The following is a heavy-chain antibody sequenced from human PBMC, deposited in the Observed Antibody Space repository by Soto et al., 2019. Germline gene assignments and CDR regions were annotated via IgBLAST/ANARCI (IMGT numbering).Heavy chain of an antibody. CDR1: SGSLSSSTYY. V-gene: IGHV4-39*01. CDR2: IYYSGNT. J-gene: IGHJ4*02. D-gene: IGHD6-6*01. CDR3: ASSSPFHY. Sequence: PSETLSLTCSVSSGSLSSSTYYLSWIRQPPGRGPEWIGSIYYSGNTYYKPSLKSRVSISIDTSRNQFSLKLTSVTAADTGAYYCASSSPFHYWGPGILVTVSS.